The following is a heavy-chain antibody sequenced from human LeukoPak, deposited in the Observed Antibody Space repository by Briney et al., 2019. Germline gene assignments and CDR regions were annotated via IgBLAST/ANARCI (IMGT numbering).Heavy chain of an antibody. CDR2: IYYSGST. Sequence: SETLSLTCTVSGGSISSYYWSWIRQPPGKGLEWIGYIYYSGSTNYNPSLKSRVTISVDTSKNQFSLKLSSVTAADTAVYYCAKDLYRNYYYYYMDVWGKGTTVTISS. D-gene: IGHD1-14*01. J-gene: IGHJ6*03. V-gene: IGHV4-59*12. CDR1: GGSISSYY. CDR3: AKDLYRNYYYYYMDV.